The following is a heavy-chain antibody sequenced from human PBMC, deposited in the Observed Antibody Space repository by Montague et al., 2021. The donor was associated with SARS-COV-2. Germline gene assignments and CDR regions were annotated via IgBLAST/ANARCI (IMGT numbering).Heavy chain of an antibody. Sequence: SETLSLTCTVSGGSISSSSYYWGWIRQPPGKGLEWIGSIYYSGSTYYNPSLKSRVTISVDTSKNQFSLKLSSVTAADTAVYYCARQERISMVRLNWFDPWGQGTLVTVSS. V-gene: IGHV4-39*01. CDR2: IYYSGST. D-gene: IGHD3-10*01. CDR1: GGSISSSSYY. CDR3: ARQERISMVRLNWFDP. J-gene: IGHJ5*02.